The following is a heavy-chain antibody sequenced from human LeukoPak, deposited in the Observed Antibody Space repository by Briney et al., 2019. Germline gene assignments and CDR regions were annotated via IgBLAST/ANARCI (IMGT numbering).Heavy chain of an antibody. J-gene: IGHJ4*02. CDR2: ISGSGGST. V-gene: IGHV3-23*01. CDR3: AKDRRYCSGGSCSESFSIFDY. Sequence: GGSLRLSCAASGFTFSSYAMSWVRQAPGKGLEWVSAISGSGGSTYYADSVKGRFTISRDNSKNTLYLQMNSLRAEDTAVYYSAKDRRYCSGGSCSESFSIFDYWGQGTLVTVSS. CDR1: GFTFSSYA. D-gene: IGHD2-15*01.